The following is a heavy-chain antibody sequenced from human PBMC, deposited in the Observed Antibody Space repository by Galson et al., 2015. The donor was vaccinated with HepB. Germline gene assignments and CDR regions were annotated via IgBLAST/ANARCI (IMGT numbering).Heavy chain of an antibody. D-gene: IGHD6-19*01. CDR2: ITPKRGDT. V-gene: IGHV1-2*02. Sequence: SVKVSCKASGYTFTDYYIQWVRQAPEQGLEWMGWITPKRGDTNYAQTFKGRVTMTRDTSISTAYLEVSGLRSDDTAMYFCARDDGYNSGWGYWGQGTLVTVSS. J-gene: IGHJ4*02. CDR1: GYTFTDYY. CDR3: ARDDGYNSGWGY.